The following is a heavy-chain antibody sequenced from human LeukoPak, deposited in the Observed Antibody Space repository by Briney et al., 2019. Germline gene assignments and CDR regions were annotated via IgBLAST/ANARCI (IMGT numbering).Heavy chain of an antibody. CDR2: ISYDGSNK. D-gene: IGHD3-22*01. J-gene: IGHJ3*02. CDR3: AREPTRSYYYDSNDAFDI. Sequence: GGSLRLSCAASGFTFSSYAMHWVRQAPGKGLEWAAVISYDGSNKYYADSVKGRFTISRDNSKNTLYLQMNSLRAEDTAVYYCAREPTRSYYYDSNDAFDIWGQGTMVTVSS. CDR1: GFTFSSYA. V-gene: IGHV3-30-3*01.